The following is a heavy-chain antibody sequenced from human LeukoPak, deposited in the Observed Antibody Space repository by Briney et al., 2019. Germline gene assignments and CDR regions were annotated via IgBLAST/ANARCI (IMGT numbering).Heavy chain of an antibody. V-gene: IGHV3-30*04. CDR3: ARSGSMRDLYFDY. J-gene: IGHJ4*02. CDR1: GFTFSSYA. CDR2: ISYDGSNK. Sequence: GGSLRLSCAASGFTFSSYAMHWVRQAPGKGLEWVAVISYDGSNKYYADSVKGRFTISRDNSKNTLYLQMNSLRAEDTAVYYCARSGSMRDLYFDYWGQGTLVTVSS. D-gene: IGHD3-10*01.